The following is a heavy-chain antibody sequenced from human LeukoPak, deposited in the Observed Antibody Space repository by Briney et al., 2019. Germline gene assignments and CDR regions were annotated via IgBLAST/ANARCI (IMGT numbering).Heavy chain of an antibody. D-gene: IGHD4-17*01. V-gene: IGHV4-39*07. J-gene: IGHJ6*03. CDR2: FYYSGST. Sequence: SETLSLTCTVSSDPISSSSYYWGWIRQPPGKGLEWIGSFYYSGSTYYNPSLKSRVTISVDTSKNQFSLKLSSVTAADTAVYYCARSEATVTLLSRYYYYMDVWGKGTTVTVSS. CDR1: SDPISSSSYY. CDR3: ARSEATVTLLSRYYYYMDV.